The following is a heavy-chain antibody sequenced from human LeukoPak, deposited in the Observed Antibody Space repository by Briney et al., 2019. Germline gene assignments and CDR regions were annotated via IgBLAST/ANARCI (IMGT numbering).Heavy chain of an antibody. V-gene: IGHV4-31*03. J-gene: IGHJ5*02. CDR2: IYYSGST. Sequence: SQTLSHTCTVSGGSISSGGYYWSWIRQHPGKGLEWIGHIYYSGSTYYNPSLKSRVTISVDTSKNQFSLKLSSVTAADTAVYYCASGPRNWFDPWGQGTLVTVSS. CDR3: ASGPRNWFDP. CDR1: GGSISSGGYY.